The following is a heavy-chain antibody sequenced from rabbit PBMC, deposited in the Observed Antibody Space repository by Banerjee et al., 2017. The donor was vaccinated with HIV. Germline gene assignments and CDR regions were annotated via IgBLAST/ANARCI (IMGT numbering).Heavy chain of an antibody. CDR3: ARDGASGYNFNL. J-gene: IGHJ4*01. CDR1: GFDLSSSYY. CDR2: SYAGSSGTT. Sequence: QEQLEESGGDLVKPEGSLTLTCTASGFDLSSSYYMCWVRQAPGKGLEWIACSYAGSSGTTYYATWAKGRFTISKTSSTTVTLQMTSLTAADTATYFCARDGASGYNFNLWGPGTLVTVS. D-gene: IGHD1-1*01. V-gene: IGHV1S45*01.